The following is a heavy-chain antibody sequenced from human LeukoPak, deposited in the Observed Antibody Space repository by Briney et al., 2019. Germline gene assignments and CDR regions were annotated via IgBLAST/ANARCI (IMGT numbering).Heavy chain of an antibody. Sequence: KPSETLSLTCTVSGGSISSYYWSWIRQPPGKGLEWIGYIYYSGSTNYNPPLKSRVTISVDTSKNQFSLKLSSVTAADTAVYYCARDSVAVEYIDAFDIWGQGTMVTVSS. J-gene: IGHJ3*02. CDR1: GGSISSYY. CDR3: ARDSVAVEYIDAFDI. D-gene: IGHD6-19*01. V-gene: IGHV4-59*01. CDR2: IYYSGST.